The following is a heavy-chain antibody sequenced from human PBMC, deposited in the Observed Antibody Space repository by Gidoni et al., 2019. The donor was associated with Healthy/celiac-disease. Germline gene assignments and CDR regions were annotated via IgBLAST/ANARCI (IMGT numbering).Heavy chain of an antibody. J-gene: IGHJ4*02. D-gene: IGHD4-17*01. V-gene: IGHV3-30-3*01. CDR1: GFTFSSYA. CDR2: ISYDGSNK. CDR3: ARDHYGDYGE. Sequence: QVQLVESGGGVVQPGRSLRLSCAASGFTFSSYAMHWVRKAPGKGLEWVAVISYDGSNKYYADSVKGRFTISRDNSKNTLYLQMNSLRAEDTAVYYCARDHYGDYGEWGQGTLVTVSS.